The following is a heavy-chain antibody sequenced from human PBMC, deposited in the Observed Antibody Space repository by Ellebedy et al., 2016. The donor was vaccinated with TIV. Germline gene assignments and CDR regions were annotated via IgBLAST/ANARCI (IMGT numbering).Heavy chain of an antibody. V-gene: IGHV1-3*01. J-gene: IGHJ4*02. Sequence: AASVKVSCKASGFIFSRYAIHWVRQAPGQRPEWMGWVDGANVNTKYSQNLQGRVTITRDTSARTVYMELSSLKSEDTAVYYCARDGWETGASKTFDYWGQGTLVTVSS. D-gene: IGHD2-8*02. CDR2: VDGANVNT. CDR3: ARDGWETGASKTFDY. CDR1: GFIFSRYA.